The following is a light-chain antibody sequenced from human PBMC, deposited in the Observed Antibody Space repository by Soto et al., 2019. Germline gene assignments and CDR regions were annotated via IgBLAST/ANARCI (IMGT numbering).Light chain of an antibody. CDR2: DAS. Sequence: ESVLTQSPATLYLSPGERATLSCRASQSVKRFLAWYQQKPGQAPRLLIYDASSSDTGFPARFSGSGSGTGITPTISSLYPENCAIYYCQQRDNWPTAFGHGTRLEIK. J-gene: IGKJ5*01. CDR1: QSVKRF. CDR3: QQRDNWPTA. V-gene: IGKV3-11*01.